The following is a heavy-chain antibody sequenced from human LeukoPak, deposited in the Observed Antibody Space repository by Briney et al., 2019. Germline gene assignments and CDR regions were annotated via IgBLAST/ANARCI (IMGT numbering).Heavy chain of an antibody. D-gene: IGHD2-2*01. CDR1: GFTFSDYY. CDR3: AKVGDIVVVPAVADD. CDR2: ISGSGEIT. V-gene: IGHV3-11*01. J-gene: IGHJ4*02. Sequence: GGSLRLSCAVSGFTFSDYYMSWIRQAPGKGLEWLSYISGSGEITYHAESVKGRFSISRDNAKNSLYLQMNSLRVDDTAVYYCAKVGDIVVVPAVADDWGQGTLVTVSS.